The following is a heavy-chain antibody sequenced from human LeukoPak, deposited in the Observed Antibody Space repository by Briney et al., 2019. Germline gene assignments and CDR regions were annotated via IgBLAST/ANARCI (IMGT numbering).Heavy chain of an antibody. Sequence: PSETLSLTCTVSGGSISSGSYYWSWIRQPAGKGLEWIGRIYTSGSTNYNPSLKSRVTISLDTSKNQFSLKLSSVTAADTAVYYCARERDVEYCSSTRCYYAGFMDVWGKGTTVTVSS. CDR1: GGSISSGSYY. V-gene: IGHV4-61*02. J-gene: IGHJ6*03. D-gene: IGHD2-2*01. CDR3: ARERDVEYCSSTRCYYAGFMDV. CDR2: IYTSGST.